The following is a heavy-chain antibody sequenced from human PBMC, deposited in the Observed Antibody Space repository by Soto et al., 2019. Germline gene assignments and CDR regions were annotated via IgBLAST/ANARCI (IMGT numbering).Heavy chain of an antibody. D-gene: IGHD2-15*01. CDR3: AKGQQGYCSGGSCVHPGWYFDL. CDR1: GFTFDDYT. V-gene: IGHV3-43*01. Sequence: EVQLVESGGVVVQPGGSLRLSCAASGFTFDDYTMHWVRQAPGKGLEWVSLISWDGGSTYYADSVKGRFTISRDNSKNSLYLQMNSLRTKDTALYYCAKGQQGYCSGGSCVHPGWYFDLWGRGTLVTVSS. CDR2: ISWDGGST. J-gene: IGHJ2*01.